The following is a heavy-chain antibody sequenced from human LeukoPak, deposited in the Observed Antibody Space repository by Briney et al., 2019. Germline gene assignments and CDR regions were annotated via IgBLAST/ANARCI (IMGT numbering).Heavy chain of an antibody. CDR3: AKQSVAGNVYYFDY. D-gene: IGHD6-19*01. Sequence: GGSLRLSCAASGFTFSTYSVNWVRQAPGKGLEWVSAISGSGGSTYYADSVKGRFTISRDNSKNTLYLQMNSMRAEDTAVYYCAKQSVAGNVYYFDYWGQGTLVTVSS. CDR2: ISGSGGST. CDR1: GFTFSTYS. V-gene: IGHV3-23*01. J-gene: IGHJ4*02.